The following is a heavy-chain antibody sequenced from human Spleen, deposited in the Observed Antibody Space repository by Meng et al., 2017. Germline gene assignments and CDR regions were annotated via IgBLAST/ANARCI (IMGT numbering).Heavy chain of an antibody. CDR3: ATGAAAADH. CDR1: GFSFTDAW. J-gene: IGHJ4*02. CDR2: IESKSDGGTT. V-gene: IGHV3-15*04. Sequence: GESLKISCVASGFSFTDAWMSWVRQAPGKGLEWVGRIESKSDGGTTDYAAPVKGRFTISRDDSKNTLYLQMNSLITEDTAVYFCATGAAAADHWGQGTLVTVSS. D-gene: IGHD6-13*01.